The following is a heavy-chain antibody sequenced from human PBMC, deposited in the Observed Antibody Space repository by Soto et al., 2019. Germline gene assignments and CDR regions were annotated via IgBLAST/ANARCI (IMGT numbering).Heavy chain of an antibody. J-gene: IGHJ3*02. Sequence: QVQLVQSGAEVKKPGSSVKVSCKASGGTFSSYTISWVRQAPGQGLEWMGRIIPSLGKANYAQNFQGRVTNTSDKSTSTAYMELSSLRSEDTAVYYCARTINCDYWSAHMGSAFDIWGQGTMVNVSS. CDR2: IIPSLGKA. V-gene: IGHV1-69*02. CDR3: ARTINCDYWSAHMGSAFDI. CDR1: GGTFSSYT. D-gene: IGHD3-3*01.